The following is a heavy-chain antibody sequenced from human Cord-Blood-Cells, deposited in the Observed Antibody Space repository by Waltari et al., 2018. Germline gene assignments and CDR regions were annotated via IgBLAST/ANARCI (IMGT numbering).Heavy chain of an antibody. V-gene: IGHV3-30-3*01. J-gene: IGHJ4*02. Sequence: QVQLVESGGGVVQPGRSLRRSCGASGFTFSRFALHWVRQAPGKGLEWVAVISYDGSNKYYADSVKGRFTISRDNSKNTLYLQMNSLRAEDTAVYYCARGNWIFDYWGQGTLVTVSS. CDR2: ISYDGSNK. CDR1: GFTFSRFA. CDR3: ARGNWIFDY. D-gene: IGHD1-1*01.